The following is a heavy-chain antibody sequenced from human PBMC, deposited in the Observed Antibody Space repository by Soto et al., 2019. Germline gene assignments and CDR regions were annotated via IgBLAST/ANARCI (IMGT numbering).Heavy chain of an antibody. CDR3: AKVGHIAVVTAWFDY. CDR1: GFTFSKYG. CDR2: MSSDGRNE. Sequence: QVQLVESGGGLVQPGRSLRLSCEGSGFTFSKYGMHWVRQAPGKGLEWVAVMSSDGRNEYYADSVKGRFTISRDNSNSTLYLQMSSLRPEDTAVYYCAKVGHIAVVTAWFDYGGQGTLVTVSS. J-gene: IGHJ4*02. V-gene: IGHV3-30*18. D-gene: IGHD2-21*02.